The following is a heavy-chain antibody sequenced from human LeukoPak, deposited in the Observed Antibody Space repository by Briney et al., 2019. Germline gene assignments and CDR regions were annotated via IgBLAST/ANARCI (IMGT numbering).Heavy chain of an antibody. CDR2: IYTSGST. V-gene: IGHV4-61*02. CDR3: ARGGGVVVIPTIYYYYYYMDV. J-gene: IGHJ6*03. Sequence: SETLSLTCTVSGGSISSGSYYWSWIRQPAGKGLEWIGRIYTSGSTNYNPSLKSRVTISVDTSKNQFSLKLSSVTAADTAVYYCARGGGVVVIPTIYYYYYYMDVWGKGTTVTISS. D-gene: IGHD3-22*01. CDR1: GGSISSGSYY.